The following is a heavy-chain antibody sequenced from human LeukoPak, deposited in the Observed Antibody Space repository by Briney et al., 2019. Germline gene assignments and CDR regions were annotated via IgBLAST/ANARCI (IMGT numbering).Heavy chain of an antibody. D-gene: IGHD6-6*01. V-gene: IGHV3-11*04. CDR1: GFTFRDHY. J-gene: IGHJ4*02. CDR2: ISNDGTTI. Sequence: PGGSLRLSCAASGFTFRDHYMSWIRQAPGKGLEWVSYISNDGTTINYAGSVKGRFTVSRDNAKNSMYLQMNSLRVEDTAVYYCVRTARLSDYWGQGTLVTVSS. CDR3: VRTARLSDY.